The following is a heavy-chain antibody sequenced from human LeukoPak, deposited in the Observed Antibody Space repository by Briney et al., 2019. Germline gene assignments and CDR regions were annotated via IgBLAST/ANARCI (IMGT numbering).Heavy chain of an antibody. CDR2: INHSGST. Sequence: SETLSVTCAVYGGSFSGYYWSWIRQPPGKGLEWIGEINHSGSTNYNPSLKSRVTISVDTSKNQFSLKLSSVTAADTAVYYCARSREWLRFFDYWGQGTLVTVSS. J-gene: IGHJ4*02. CDR1: GGSFSGYY. V-gene: IGHV4-34*01. D-gene: IGHD5-12*01. CDR3: ARSREWLRFFDY.